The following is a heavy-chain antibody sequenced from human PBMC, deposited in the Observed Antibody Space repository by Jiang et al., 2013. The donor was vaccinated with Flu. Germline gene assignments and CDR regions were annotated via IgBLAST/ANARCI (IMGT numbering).Heavy chain of an antibody. J-gene: IGHJ4*02. CDR2: ISGSGGST. CDR1: GFTFSSYA. D-gene: IGHD3-22*01. Sequence: QLLEVWGRLGTAWGVLRLSCAASGFTFSSYAMSWVRQAPGKGLEWVSAISGSGGSTYYADSVKGRFTISRDNSKNTLYLQMNSLRAEDTAVYYCAKEGYYDSSGYYYVDYWGQGTLVTVSS. V-gene: IGHV3-23*01. CDR3: AKEGYYDSSGYYYVDY.